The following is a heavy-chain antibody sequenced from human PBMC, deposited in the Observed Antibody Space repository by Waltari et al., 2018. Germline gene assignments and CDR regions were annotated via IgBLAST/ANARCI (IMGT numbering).Heavy chain of an antibody. Sequence: QVQLVESGGGVVQPGKSLRLSCEGSGFGFGRVGIHWVRQAPGKGLEWVAIIWFDGSKIYYADSVKSRFTISRDNSRNTVYLQMNSLRPEDSGVYYCARCPDEYNYYYMEVWGRGTTVSVSS. CDR2: IWFDGSKI. J-gene: IGHJ6*03. CDR3: ARCPDEYNYYYMEV. CDR1: GFGFGRVG. V-gene: IGHV3-33*08.